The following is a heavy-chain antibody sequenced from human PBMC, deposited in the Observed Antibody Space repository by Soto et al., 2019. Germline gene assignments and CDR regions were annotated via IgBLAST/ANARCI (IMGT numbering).Heavy chain of an antibody. J-gene: IGHJ6*03. D-gene: IGHD3-16*01. CDR2: INYKGST. CDR3: ARGGGDYYMDV. V-gene: IGHV4-34*01. CDR1: GGSFSGYY. Sequence: QVQLPQWGVGLLKPSETLSLTCAVYGGSFSGYYWSWIRQPPGEGLEWIGEINYKGSTNYTPSLKSRVTISVSRSMNQFSLKLTSVTAADTAVYYCARGGGDYYMDVWGNGTTVTVSS.